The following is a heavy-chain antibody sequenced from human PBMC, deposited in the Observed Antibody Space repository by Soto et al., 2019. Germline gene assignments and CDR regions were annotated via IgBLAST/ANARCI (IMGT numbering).Heavy chain of an antibody. J-gene: IGHJ6*02. CDR3: ARHDGISSSCYYYYYCGMDV. V-gene: IGHV1-69*12. CDR2: IIPIFGTA. CDR1: GGTFSSYA. D-gene: IGHD2-2*01. Sequence: QVQLVQSGAEVKKPGSSVKVSCKASGGTFSSYAISWVRQAPGQGLEWMGGIIPIFGTANYAQKFQGRVTITADESTSTAYMELSSLRSEDTAVYYCARHDGISSSCYYYYYCGMDVWGQGTTVTVSS.